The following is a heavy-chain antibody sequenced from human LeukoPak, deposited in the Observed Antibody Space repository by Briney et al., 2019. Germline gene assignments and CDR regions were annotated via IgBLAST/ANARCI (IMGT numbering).Heavy chain of an antibody. CDR2: IGSDGSYI. J-gene: IGHJ3*02. CDR3: ARKMKTGDRVGSFDI. CDR1: GFTFNSYG. D-gene: IGHD1-1*01. Sequence: GGSLRLSCAASGFTFNSYGMHWVRQAPMKGLEWVSSIGSDGSYIYYADSVQGRFTISRDNAKNSLYLQMNSLTAEDTAVYYCARKMKTGDRVGSFDIWGQGTMVTVSS. V-gene: IGHV3-21*01.